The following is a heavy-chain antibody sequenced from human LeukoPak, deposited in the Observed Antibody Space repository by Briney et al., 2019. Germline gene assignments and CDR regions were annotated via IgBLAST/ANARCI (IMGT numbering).Heavy chain of an antibody. D-gene: IGHD3-10*01. CDR2: ISSDGSST. J-gene: IGHJ3*02. CDR3: ARDRVLLWFGELSIDAFDI. Sequence: GGSLRLSCAASGFTFSSYWMHWVRQAPGKGLVWVSRISSDGSSTSYADSVKGRFTISRDNAKNTLYPQMNSLRAEDTAVYYCARDRVLLWFGELSIDAFDIWGQGTTVTVSS. CDR1: GFTFSSYW. V-gene: IGHV3-74*01.